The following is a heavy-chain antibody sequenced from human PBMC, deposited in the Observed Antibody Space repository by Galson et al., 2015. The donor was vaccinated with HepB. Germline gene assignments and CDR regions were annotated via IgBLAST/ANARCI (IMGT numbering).Heavy chain of an antibody. Sequence: LRLSCAASGFTFSDYYMSWIRQAPGKGLEWVSYIRSSGSTIYYADSVKGRFTISRDNAKNSLYLQMNSLRAEDTAVYYCARARNYYDSSGYYGVRHHDAFDIWGQGTMVTVSS. CDR1: GFTFSDYY. V-gene: IGHV3-11*01. J-gene: IGHJ3*02. D-gene: IGHD3-22*01. CDR3: ARARNYYDSSGYYGVRHHDAFDI. CDR2: IRSSGSTI.